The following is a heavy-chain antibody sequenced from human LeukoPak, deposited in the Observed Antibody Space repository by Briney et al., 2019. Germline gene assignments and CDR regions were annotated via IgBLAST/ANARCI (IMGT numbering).Heavy chain of an antibody. CDR1: GFPFSSRV. V-gene: IGHV3-48*02. CDR3: ARDYDWALDF. J-gene: IGHJ4*02. Sequence: GGSLRLSCAASGFPFSSRVMSWVRQAPGKGLEWIAYINHNGEAIYYPEFVKGRFIISRDNAKNTLFLQMNDLRDEDTAVYYCARDYDWALDFWGQGTRVAVSS. CDR2: INHNGEAI. D-gene: IGHD3-9*01.